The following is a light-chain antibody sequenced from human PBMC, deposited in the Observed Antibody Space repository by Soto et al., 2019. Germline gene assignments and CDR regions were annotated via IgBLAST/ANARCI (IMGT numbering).Light chain of an antibody. CDR1: SSDVGGYNY. CDR2: EVS. V-gene: IGLV2-8*01. CDR3: SSYAGSNNPYV. Sequence: QSALTPPPSASGSPGQSVTISCTGTSSDVGGYNYVSWYQQHPGKAPKLMIYEVSKRPSGVPDRFSGSKSGNTASLTVSGLQAEDEADYYCSSYAGSNNPYVFGTGTKLTVL. J-gene: IGLJ1*01.